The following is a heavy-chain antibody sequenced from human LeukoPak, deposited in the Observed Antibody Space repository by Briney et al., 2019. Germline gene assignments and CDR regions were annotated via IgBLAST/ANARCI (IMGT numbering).Heavy chain of an antibody. Sequence: GGSLRLSCAASGFTFSSYGMHWVRQAPGKGLEWVAVIWYDGNYQYYADSVKGRFTISRDNSKSTLYLEMNSLRVEDPAVYYCARDWVRGLNWFDPWGQGVLVTVSS. J-gene: IGHJ5*02. CDR1: GFTFSSYG. CDR2: IWYDGNYQ. CDR3: ARDWVRGLNWFDP. V-gene: IGHV3-33*01. D-gene: IGHD3-10*01.